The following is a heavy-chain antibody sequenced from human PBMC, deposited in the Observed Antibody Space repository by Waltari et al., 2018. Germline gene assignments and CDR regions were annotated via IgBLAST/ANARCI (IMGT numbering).Heavy chain of an antibody. CDR3: ARDKARWLRNPGPPWNY. J-gene: IGHJ4*02. CDR2: INPNSGGT. Sequence: QVQLVQSGAEVKKPGASVTVSCKASGYTLTGYYMHWVRQAPGQGLEWMGWINPNSGGTNYAQKFQGRVTMTRDTSISTAYMELSRLRSDDTAVYYCARDKARWLRNPGPPWNYWGQGTLVTVSS. CDR1: GYTLTGYY. D-gene: IGHD5-12*01. V-gene: IGHV1-2*02.